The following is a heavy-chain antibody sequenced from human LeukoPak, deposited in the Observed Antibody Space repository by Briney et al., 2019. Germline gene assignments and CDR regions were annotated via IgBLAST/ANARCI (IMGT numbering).Heavy chain of an antibody. CDR3: AKDRLGYCSGGSCYGLFDF. D-gene: IGHD2-15*01. V-gene: IGHV3-66*01. CDR2: IYSGGST. J-gene: IGHJ4*02. CDR1: GFTVSSNY. Sequence: PGGSLRLSCAASGFTVSSNYMSWVRQAPGKGLEWVSVIYSGGSTYYADSVKGRFTISRDNSKNTLYLQMNSLRAEDTAVYYCAKDRLGYCSGGSCYGLFDFWGQGTLVTVSS.